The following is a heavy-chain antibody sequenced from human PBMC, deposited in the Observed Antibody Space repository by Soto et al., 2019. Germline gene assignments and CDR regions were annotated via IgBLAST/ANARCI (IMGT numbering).Heavy chain of an antibody. V-gene: IGHV5-51*01. CDR1: GYSFNNYW. D-gene: IGHD5-12*01. CDR2: IYPGDSDT. J-gene: IGHJ4*02. Sequence: GESLKISCKGSGYSFNNYWIGWVRQMPGKGLEWMGIIYPGDSDTRYSPSFRGQVTISADKSISSAYLQWSSLKASDTAMYYCARQDGYALYYFDSWGQGTLVTVSS. CDR3: ARQDGYALYYFDS.